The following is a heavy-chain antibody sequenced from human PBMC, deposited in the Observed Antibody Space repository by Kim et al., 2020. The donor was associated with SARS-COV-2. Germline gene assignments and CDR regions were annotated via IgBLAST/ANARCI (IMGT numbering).Heavy chain of an antibody. V-gene: IGHV1-2*02. CDR1: GYTFTGYY. CDR2: INPNSGGT. D-gene: IGHD3-10*01. Sequence: ASVKVSCKASGYTFTGYYMHWVRQAPGQGLEWMGWINPNSGGTNYAQKFQGRVTMTRDTSISTAYMELSRLRSDDTAVYYCARGGPIIFRVRGVINLFDYWGQGTLVTVSS. J-gene: IGHJ4*02. CDR3: ARGGPIIFRVRGVINLFDY.